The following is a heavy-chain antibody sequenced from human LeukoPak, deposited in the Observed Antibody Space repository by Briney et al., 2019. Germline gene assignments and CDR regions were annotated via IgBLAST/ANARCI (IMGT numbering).Heavy chain of an antibody. J-gene: IGHJ3*02. V-gene: IGHV3-48*01. CDR1: GFTFSSYS. Sequence: GGSLRLSCAASGFTFSSYSMNWVRQAPGKGLEWVSYISSSSTTIYYADSVKGRFTISRDNAKNSLYLQMNSLRAEDTAVYYCARDYSSSSGKHAFDIWGQGTLVTVSS. CDR3: ARDYSSSSGKHAFDI. D-gene: IGHD6-13*01. CDR2: ISSSSTTI.